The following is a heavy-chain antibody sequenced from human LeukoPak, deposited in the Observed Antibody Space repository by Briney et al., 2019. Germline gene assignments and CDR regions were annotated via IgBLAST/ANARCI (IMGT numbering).Heavy chain of an antibody. CDR2: IYYSGST. Sequence: SETLSLTCTVSGGSISSSCYYWGWIRQPPGKGLEWFGSIYYSGSTYYNPSLKSRVTISVDTSKNQFSLKLSSVTAAYTAVYYCARGELEPRLPRDYYYYYYMNVWGKGTTVTVSS. V-gene: IGHV4-39*01. J-gene: IGHJ6*03. CDR3: ARGELEPRLPRDYYYYYYMNV. CDR1: GGSISSSCYY. D-gene: IGHD1-14*01.